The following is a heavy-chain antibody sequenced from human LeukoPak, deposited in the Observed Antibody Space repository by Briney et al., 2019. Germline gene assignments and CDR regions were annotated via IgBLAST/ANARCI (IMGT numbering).Heavy chain of an antibody. D-gene: IGHD3-9*01. CDR1: GGSFSGFY. J-gene: IGHJ5*02. CDR3: TTDRYT. V-gene: IGHV3-15*01. CDR2: VKSKTDGGTT. Sequence: ASETLSLTCAVYGGSFSGFYWSWVRQAPGKGLEWVGRVKSKTDGGTTDYTAPVKGRFTISRDDSKNTLYLQMNSLKTEDTAVYYCTTDRYTWGQGTLVTVSS.